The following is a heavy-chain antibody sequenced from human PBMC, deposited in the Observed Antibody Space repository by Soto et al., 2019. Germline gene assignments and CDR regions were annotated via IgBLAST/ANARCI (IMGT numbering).Heavy chain of an antibody. CDR3: ARGRYGDH. V-gene: IGHV1-18*01. D-gene: IGHD3-10*01. CDR1: GYTFTSYG. J-gene: IGHJ4*02. CDR2: ISAHNGNT. Sequence: QVNLVQSGAEVKKPGASVKVSCKASGYTFTSYGITWVRQAPGQGLEWMGWISAHNGNTDYVQKLQGRVIVTRDTSTSTAYMELRSLISDDTAVYYCARGRYGDHWGQGALVTVSS.